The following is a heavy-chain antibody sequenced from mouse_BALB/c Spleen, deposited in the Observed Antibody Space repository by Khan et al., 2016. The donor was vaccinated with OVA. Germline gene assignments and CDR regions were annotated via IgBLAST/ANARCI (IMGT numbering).Heavy chain of an antibody. Sequence: QVQLQQSGPELVRPGVSVKISCKGSGYTFTDYAMYWVKQSHAKSLEWIGLISTYSGNTNYNQTFKGKATMTVDKSSSTAYMVLARLTSEDSAIXYCSRPSYDCFFDYWGQGTALTVSS. V-gene: IGHV1S137*01. J-gene: IGHJ2*01. CDR3: SRPSYDCFFDY. D-gene: IGHD2-3*01. CDR1: GYTFTDYA. CDR2: ISTYSGNT.